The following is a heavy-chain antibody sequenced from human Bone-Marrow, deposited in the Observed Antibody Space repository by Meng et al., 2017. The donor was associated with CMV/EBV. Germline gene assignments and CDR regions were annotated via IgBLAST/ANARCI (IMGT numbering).Heavy chain of an antibody. D-gene: IGHD6-13*01. V-gene: IGHV4-39*07. CDR2: IYYSGST. Sequence: GSLRLSCTVSGGSISSSSYYWGWIRQPPGKGLEWIGSIYYSGSTYYNPSLKSRVTISVDTSKNQFSLKLSSVTAADTAVYYCARDSSRPYWYFDLWGRGTLVTVSS. J-gene: IGHJ2*01. CDR3: ARDSSRPYWYFDL. CDR1: GGSISSSSYY.